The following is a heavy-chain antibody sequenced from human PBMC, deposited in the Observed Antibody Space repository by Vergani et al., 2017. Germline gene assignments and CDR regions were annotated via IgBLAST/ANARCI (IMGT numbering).Heavy chain of an antibody. V-gene: IGHV1-69*09. CDR2: IIPILGIA. Sequence: QVQLVQSGAEVKKPGSSVKVSCKASGGTFSSYTISWVRQAPGQGLEWLGRIIPILGIANYAQKFQGRVTITADKSTSTGYMELSSLRSEDTAVYYCARDLTTVTNGGFDYWGQGTLVTVSS. CDR1: GGTFSSYT. CDR3: ARDLTTVTNGGFDY. J-gene: IGHJ4*02. D-gene: IGHD4-17*01.